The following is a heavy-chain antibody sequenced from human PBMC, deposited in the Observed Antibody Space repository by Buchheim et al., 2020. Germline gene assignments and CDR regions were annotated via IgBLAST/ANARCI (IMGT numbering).Heavy chain of an antibody. CDR3: AKDGYSSGWGFDY. V-gene: IGHV3-23*01. CDR1: GYTFSNYA. D-gene: IGHD6-19*01. J-gene: IGHJ4*02. CDR2: ISSGAGGI. Sequence: EVPLLESGGGLVQPGGSVRLSCVGSGYTFSNYAMSWVRQAPGKGLEWVSAISSGAGGIKYADSVKGRFTISRDNSRTTLYLQMNSLTAEDTAIYYCAKDGYSSGWGFDYWGQGTL.